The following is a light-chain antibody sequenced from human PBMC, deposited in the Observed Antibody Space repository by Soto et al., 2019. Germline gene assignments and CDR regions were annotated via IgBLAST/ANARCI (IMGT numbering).Light chain of an antibody. V-gene: IGKV3-15*01. CDR1: QSVSSS. Sequence: EIVMPQSPATLSVSPGERVTLSCRASQSVSSSLAWYQQKPGQAPRLLIYAASSRATGVPARFSGSGSGTEFTLTISSLQSEGFAVYYCQQYNNWVTFGGGTQVEIK. CDR3: QQYNNWVT. CDR2: AAS. J-gene: IGKJ4*01.